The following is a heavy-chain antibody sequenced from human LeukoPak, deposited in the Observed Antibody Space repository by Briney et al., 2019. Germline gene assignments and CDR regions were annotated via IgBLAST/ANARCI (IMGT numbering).Heavy chain of an antibody. J-gene: IGHJ4*02. CDR3: AKDSVPYYYGSGSYPDY. CDR1: GFTFSSYA. D-gene: IGHD3-10*01. V-gene: IGHV3-23*01. CDR2: ISGSGGST. Sequence: GSLRLSCAASGFTFSSYAMSWVRQAPGKGLEWVSAISGSGGSTYYTDSVKGRFTISRDNSKNTLYLQMNSLRAEDTAVYYCAKDSVPYYYGSGSYPDYWGQGTLVTVSS.